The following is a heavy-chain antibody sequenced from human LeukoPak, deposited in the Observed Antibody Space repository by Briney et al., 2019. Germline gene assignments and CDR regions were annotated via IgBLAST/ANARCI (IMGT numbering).Heavy chain of an antibody. Sequence: PSETLPLTCSVSGGSISGYYWSWIRQAPGKGLEWIGYIYYSGTTHYNPSLKSRVTISVDTSKNQLSLKLSFVTAADTAVYYCARQFRDHDYTADYFDSWGQGALVTVSS. J-gene: IGHJ4*02. CDR2: IYYSGTT. CDR1: GGSISGYY. D-gene: IGHD4-11*01. V-gene: IGHV4-59*01. CDR3: ARQFRDHDYTADYFDS.